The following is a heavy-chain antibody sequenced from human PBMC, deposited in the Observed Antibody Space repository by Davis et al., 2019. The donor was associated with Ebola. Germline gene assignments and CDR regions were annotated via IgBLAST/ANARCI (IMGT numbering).Heavy chain of an antibody. D-gene: IGHD1-26*01. V-gene: IGHV4-34*01. CDR3: ARVGRSYNLLLDY. CDR1: GGSFSGYY. J-gene: IGHJ4*02. CDR2: INHSGST. Sequence: SETLSLTCAVYGGSFSGYYWSWIRQPPGKGLEWIGEINHSGSTNYNPSLKSRVTISLDTSKNQFSLKLSSVTAADTAVYYCARVGRSYNLLLDYWGQGTLVTVSS.